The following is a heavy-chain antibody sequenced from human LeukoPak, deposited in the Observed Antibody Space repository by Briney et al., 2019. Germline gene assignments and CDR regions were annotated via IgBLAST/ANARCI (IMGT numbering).Heavy chain of an antibody. CDR1: WFPFSCYY. D-gene: IGHD1-26*01. CDR3: ARDLGGSYYTFDY. V-gene: IGHV3-11*01. Sequence: GGSLRLSCAASWFPFSCYYMSWVPQGPGEGVEWVSYISSSGSTIYYADSVKGRFTISRDNAKNSLYLQMNSLRAEDTAVYYCARDLGGSYYTFDYWGQGTLVTVSS. J-gene: IGHJ4*02. CDR2: ISSSGSTI.